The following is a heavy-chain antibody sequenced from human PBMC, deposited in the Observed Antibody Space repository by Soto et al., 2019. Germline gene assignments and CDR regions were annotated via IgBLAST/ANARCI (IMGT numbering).Heavy chain of an antibody. D-gene: IGHD3-22*01. CDR2: IYYSGST. J-gene: IGHJ4*02. CDR3: ARGSWDSSGFFDSHYFDY. CDR1: GVSISSGGYY. V-gene: IGHV4-31*03. Sequence: SDTLSLTCPVSGVSISSGGYYWSWIRQHPGKGLEWIGYIYYSGSTYYNPSLKSRVTISVDTSKNQFSLKLSSVTAADTAVYYCARGSWDSSGFFDSHYFDYWGQGTLVTV.